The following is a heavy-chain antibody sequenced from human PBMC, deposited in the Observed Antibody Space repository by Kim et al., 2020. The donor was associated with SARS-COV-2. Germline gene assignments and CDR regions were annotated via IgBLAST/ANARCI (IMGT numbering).Heavy chain of an antibody. CDR3: AKDIVVVPAAMLGANVNYYGMDV. D-gene: IGHD2-2*01. CDR1: GYTFTSYY. V-gene: IGHV1-46*01. J-gene: IGHJ6*02. Sequence: ASVKVSCKASGYTFTSYYMHWVRQAPGQGLEWMGIINPSGGSTSYAQKFQGRVTMTRDTSTSTVHMELSSLRSEDTAGYYCAKDIVVVPAAMLGANVNYYGMDVWGQGTTVTVSS. CDR2: INPSGGST.